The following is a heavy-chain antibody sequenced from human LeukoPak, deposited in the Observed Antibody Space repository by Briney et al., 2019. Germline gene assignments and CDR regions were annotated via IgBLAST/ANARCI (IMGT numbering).Heavy chain of an antibody. CDR2: ISSSGSTI. V-gene: IGHV3-48*03. D-gene: IGHD7-27*01. J-gene: IGHJ3*02. CDR3: AKLGISTPLDI. CDR1: GFTFSSYE. Sequence: GGSLRLSCAASGFTFSSYEMNWVRQAPGKGLEWVSYISSSGSTIYYADSVKGRFTISRDNGKNSLFLQMNSLRAEDTAVYYCAKLGISTPLDIWGQGTTVTVSS.